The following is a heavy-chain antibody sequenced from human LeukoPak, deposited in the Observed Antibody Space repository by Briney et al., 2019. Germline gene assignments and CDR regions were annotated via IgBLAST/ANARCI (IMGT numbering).Heavy chain of an antibody. V-gene: IGHV3-9*01. CDR1: GFTLDDYA. CDR3: ARALGDI. Sequence: GGSLRLSCAASGFTLDDYAMHWVRQAPGKGLEWVSGISWNSVNIGYADSVKGRFTISRDNAKNTLYLQMNGLRVEDTAIYYCARALGDIRGQGTLVTVSS. J-gene: IGHJ4*02. CDR2: ISWNSVNI.